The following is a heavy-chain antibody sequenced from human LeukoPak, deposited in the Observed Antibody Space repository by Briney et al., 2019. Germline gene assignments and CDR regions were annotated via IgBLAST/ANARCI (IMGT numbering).Heavy chain of an antibody. CDR2: INHSGST. D-gene: IGHD2-2*01. Sequence: SETLSLTCAFYGGSFRGYYWSWIRQPPGKGLEWIGEINHSGSTNYNPSLKSRVTISVDTSKTQFSLKLSSVTAADTAVYCCARIGRDCSSTSCPKYYFDYWGQGTLVTVSS. CDR1: GGSFRGYY. CDR3: ARIGRDCSSTSCPKYYFDY. V-gene: IGHV4-34*01. J-gene: IGHJ4*02.